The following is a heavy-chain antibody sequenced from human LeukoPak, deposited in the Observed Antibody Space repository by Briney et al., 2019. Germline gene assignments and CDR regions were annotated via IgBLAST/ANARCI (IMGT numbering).Heavy chain of an antibody. Sequence: PSETLSLTCTVSGGSTSSYYWSWIRQPPGKGLEWIGYIYYSGSTNYNPSLKSRVTISVDTSKNQFSLKLSSVTAADTAVYYCARVASFCTNGVCYLAHFDYWGQGTLVTVSS. V-gene: IGHV4-59*01. J-gene: IGHJ4*02. D-gene: IGHD2-8*01. CDR2: IYYSGST. CDR1: GGSTSSYY. CDR3: ARVASFCTNGVCYLAHFDY.